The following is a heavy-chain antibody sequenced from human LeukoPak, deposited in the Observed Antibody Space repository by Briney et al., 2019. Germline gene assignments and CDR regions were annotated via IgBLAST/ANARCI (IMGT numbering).Heavy chain of an antibody. D-gene: IGHD3-3*01. CDR1: GFTFSSYA. CDR2: ICGSGGST. J-gene: IGHJ4*02. V-gene: IGHV3-23*01. CDR3: AKDLEWLFPPSYYFDY. Sequence: GGSLRLSCAASGFTFSSYAMSWVRQAPGKGLEWVSAICGSGGSTYYADSVKGRFTISRDNSKNTLYLQMNSLRAEDTAVYYCAKDLEWLFPPSYYFDYGGQGTLVTVSS.